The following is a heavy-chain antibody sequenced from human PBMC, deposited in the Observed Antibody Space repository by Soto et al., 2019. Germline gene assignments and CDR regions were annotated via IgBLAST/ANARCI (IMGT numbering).Heavy chain of an antibody. CDR1: GFTFSSYA. CDR3: AKTANGWFRAFDI. CDR2: ISGSGGTT. V-gene: IGHV3-23*01. J-gene: IGHJ3*02. D-gene: IGHD6-19*01. Sequence: EVQLLESGGGLVQPGGSLRLSCAASGFTFSSYAMSWVRQAPGKGLEWVSAISGSGGTTYYEDSVKGRFTFSRDNSKNTLYLQMNSLRAEDTAVYYCAKTANGWFRAFDIWGQGTMVTVSS.